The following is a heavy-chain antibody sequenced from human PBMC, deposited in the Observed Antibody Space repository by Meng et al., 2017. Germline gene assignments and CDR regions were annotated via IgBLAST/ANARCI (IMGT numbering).Heavy chain of an antibody. D-gene: IGHD6-19*01. V-gene: IGHV3-33*01. CDR3: ARDASYSSGWYYFDY. Sequence: GESLKISCAASGFTFSSYGMHWVRQAPGKGLEWVAVIWYDGSNKYYADSVKGRFTISRDNSKNTLYLQMNSLRAEDTAVYDCARDASYSSGWYYFDYWGQGTLVTVSS. CDR1: GFTFSSYG. CDR2: IWYDGSNK. J-gene: IGHJ4*02.